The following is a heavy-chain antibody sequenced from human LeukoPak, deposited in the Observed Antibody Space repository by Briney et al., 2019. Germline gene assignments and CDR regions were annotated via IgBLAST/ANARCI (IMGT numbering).Heavy chain of an antibody. J-gene: IGHJ5*02. D-gene: IGHD2-2*01. Sequence: LTGGSLRLSCAASGFTFSSYWMSWVRQAPGKGLEWVANIKQDGSEKYYVDSVKGRFTISRDNAKNSLYLQMNSLRAEDTAVYYCAREIVVVPAANNWFDPWGQGTLVTVSS. V-gene: IGHV3-7*04. CDR2: IKQDGSEK. CDR3: AREIVVVPAANNWFDP. CDR1: GFTFSSYW.